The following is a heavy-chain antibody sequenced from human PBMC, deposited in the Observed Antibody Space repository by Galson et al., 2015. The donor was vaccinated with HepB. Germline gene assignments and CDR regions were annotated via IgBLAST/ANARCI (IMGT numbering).Heavy chain of an antibody. D-gene: IGHD3-22*01. Sequence: SLRLSCAASGFTFSTYAMSWVRQAPGRGLEWVSTISGSGDSTYYADSVKGRFTISRDNSKNTLYLQMNSLRAEDTAVYYCAKGAVGYHRYVAYWGQGSLVTVSS. CDR2: ISGSGDST. J-gene: IGHJ4*02. CDR3: AKGAVGYHRYVAY. CDR1: GFTFSTYA. V-gene: IGHV3-23*01.